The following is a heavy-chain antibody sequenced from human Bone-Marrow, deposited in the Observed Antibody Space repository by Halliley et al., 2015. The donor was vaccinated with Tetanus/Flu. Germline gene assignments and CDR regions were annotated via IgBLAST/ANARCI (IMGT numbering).Heavy chain of an antibody. Sequence: EWVANIKQDGSEKFYVESVKGRFTITRDNAKNTLFLQMKGLRAEDTAVYYCARETVAAAGDYWGQGTLVTVSS. J-gene: IGHJ4*02. CDR2: IKQDGSEK. D-gene: IGHD2-15*01. V-gene: IGHV3-7*04. CDR3: ARETVAAAGDY.